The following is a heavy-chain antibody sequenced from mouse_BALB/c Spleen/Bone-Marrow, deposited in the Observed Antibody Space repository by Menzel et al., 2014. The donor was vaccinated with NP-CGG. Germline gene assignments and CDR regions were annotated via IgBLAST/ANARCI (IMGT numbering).Heavy chain of an antibody. V-gene: IGHV5-9-3*01. CDR2: ISSGGSYT. CDR1: GFTFSSYV. D-gene: IGHD2-3*01. J-gene: IGHJ3*01. Sequence: EVKLMESGGGLVKPGGSLKLSCAASGFTFSSYVMSWVRQTPEKRLEWVATISSGGSYTYYPDSVKGRFSISRDNAKNTLYLQMSSLRSEDTAMYYCARHHDGYQFVYWGQGTLVTVSA. CDR3: ARHHDGYQFVY.